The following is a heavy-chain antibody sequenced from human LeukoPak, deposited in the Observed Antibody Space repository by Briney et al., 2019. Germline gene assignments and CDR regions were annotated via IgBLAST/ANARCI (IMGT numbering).Heavy chain of an antibody. CDR2: IAYDATYE. CDR3: ANDLGTGTTGGTRFDP. CDR1: GFPFSTYG. Sequence: GGSLRLSCAASGFPFSTYGMHWIRQTPGKRLEWVAFIAYDATYEFFADSVKGRFSISRDNAENTLYLEINSLRVEDTALYYCANDLGTGTTGGTRFDPWGQGTLVTVPS. J-gene: IGHJ5*01. D-gene: IGHD1-1*01. V-gene: IGHV3-30*02.